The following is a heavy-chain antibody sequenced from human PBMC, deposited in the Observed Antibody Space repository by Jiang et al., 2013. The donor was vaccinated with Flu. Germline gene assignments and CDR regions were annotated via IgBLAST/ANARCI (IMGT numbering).Heavy chain of an antibody. CDR3: ARDTRYGYCSGGICYDDAFDI. V-gene: IGHV4-30-4*01. CDR1: GGSISSGDYY. J-gene: IGHJ3*02. Sequence: CTVSGGSISSGDYYWSWLRQPPGKGLEWIGYIYYSGSTYYNPSLKSRVTISIDTSKNQFSLKLTSVTAADTAVYYCARDTRYGYCSGGICYDDAFDIWGQGTMVTVSS. CDR2: IYYSGST. D-gene: IGHD2-15*01.